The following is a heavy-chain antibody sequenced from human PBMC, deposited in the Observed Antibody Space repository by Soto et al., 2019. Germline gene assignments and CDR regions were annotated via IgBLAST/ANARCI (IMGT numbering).Heavy chain of an antibody. Sequence: QVQLVESGGGVVQPGRSLRLFCAASGFTFSSFGMHWVRQAPGKGLEWVAVMSFDGNSKYYADSMKGRFIISRDNSKNTLYLEMNSLRAEDTAVYYCAKDKGRSLTGGMDVWGQGTTVTVSS. CDR2: MSFDGNSK. D-gene: IGHD3-9*01. CDR1: GFTFSSFG. CDR3: AKDKGRSLTGGMDV. V-gene: IGHV3-30*18. J-gene: IGHJ6*02.